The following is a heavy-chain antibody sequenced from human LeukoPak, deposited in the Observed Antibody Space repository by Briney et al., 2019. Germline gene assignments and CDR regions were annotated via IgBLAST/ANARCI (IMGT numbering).Heavy chain of an antibody. Sequence: SETLSLTCTVSGGSIISSNYYWAWIRQPPGKGLEWIGSIYYSGSTSYNPSLKSRVTISVDTSKNQFSLKLSSVTAADTAVYYCARTYYGSGSLYYYYYYMDVWGKGTTVTVSS. CDR1: GGSIISSNYY. V-gene: IGHV4-39*07. J-gene: IGHJ6*03. CDR3: ARTYYGSGSLYYYYYYMDV. CDR2: IYYSGST. D-gene: IGHD3-10*01.